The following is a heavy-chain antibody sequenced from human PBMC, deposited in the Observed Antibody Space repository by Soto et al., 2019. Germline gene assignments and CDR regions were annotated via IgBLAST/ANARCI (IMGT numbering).Heavy chain of an antibody. CDR2: IYYTGST. CDR1: CGSISSYY. J-gene: IGHJ4*02. CDR3: ARVGYYYNSGGYYFPDY. Sequence: QVQLQESGPGLVKPSETLSLTCTVSCGSISSYYWSFIRQPPGKGLEWVGNIYYTGSTNYNPSLESRVTMSVDTSKNQFSLKLSSVTDADTAVYYCARVGYYYNSGGYYFPDYWGRGTLITVSS. V-gene: IGHV4-59*01. D-gene: IGHD3-22*01.